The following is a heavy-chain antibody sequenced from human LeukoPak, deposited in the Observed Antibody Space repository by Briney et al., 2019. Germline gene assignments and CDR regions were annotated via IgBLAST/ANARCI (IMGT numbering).Heavy chain of an antibody. D-gene: IGHD3-10*01. CDR1: GGSISSYY. V-gene: IGHV4-59*08. Sequence: SETLSLTCTVSGGSISSYYWSWIRQPPGKGLEWIGYIYYSGSTNYNPSLKSRVTISVDTSKNQFSLKLSSVTAADTAVYYCARGRRLWFGELLSGAFDIWGQGTMVTVSS. J-gene: IGHJ3*02. CDR3: ARGRRLWFGELLSGAFDI. CDR2: IYYSGST.